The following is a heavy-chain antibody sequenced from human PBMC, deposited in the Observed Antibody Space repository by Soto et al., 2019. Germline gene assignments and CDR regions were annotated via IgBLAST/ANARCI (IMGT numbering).Heavy chain of an antibody. J-gene: IGHJ4*02. CDR1: GFTFSSYG. Sequence: GGSLRLSCAASGFTFSSYGMHWVRQAPGKGLEWVAVISYDGSNKYYADSVKGRFTISRDNSKNTLYLQMNSLRAEDTAVYYGAKYYDSSGYYFGYWGQGTLVTVSS. D-gene: IGHD3-22*01. CDR3: AKYYDSSGYYFGY. V-gene: IGHV3-30*18. CDR2: ISYDGSNK.